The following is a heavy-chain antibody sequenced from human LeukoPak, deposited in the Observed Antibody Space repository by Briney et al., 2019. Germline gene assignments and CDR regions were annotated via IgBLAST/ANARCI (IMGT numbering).Heavy chain of an antibody. CDR1: GGSISSYY. Sequence: SETLSLTCTVSGGSISSYYWSWIRQPPGKGLEWIGYTYYSGSTNYNPSLMSRVTISVDTSKNQFSLKLSSVTAADTAVYYCARDLGSGFGELNYFDYWGQGTLVTVSS. V-gene: IGHV4-59*01. J-gene: IGHJ4*02. CDR2: TYYSGST. CDR3: ARDLGSGFGELNYFDY. D-gene: IGHD3-10*01.